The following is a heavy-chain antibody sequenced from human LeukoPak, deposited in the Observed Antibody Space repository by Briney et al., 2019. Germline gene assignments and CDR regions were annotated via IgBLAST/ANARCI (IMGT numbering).Heavy chain of an antibody. CDR1: GYTFTSYY. Sequence: ASVKVSCKASGYTFTSYYMHWVRQAPGQGLEWMGWISTYNGNTNYAQKFQGRVTMTTDTPTSTAYMELRSLTSDDTAVYYCARVSSGYDDYWGQGTLVIVSS. J-gene: IGHJ4*02. CDR2: ISTYNGNT. D-gene: IGHD3-22*01. V-gene: IGHV1-18*04. CDR3: ARVSSGYDDY.